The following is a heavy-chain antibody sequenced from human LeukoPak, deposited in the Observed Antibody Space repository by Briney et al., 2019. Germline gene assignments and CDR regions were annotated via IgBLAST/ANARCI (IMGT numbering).Heavy chain of an antibody. CDR3: ARRSANYATVDY. V-gene: IGHV4-59*12. CDR1: GGSISSYY. CDR2: IYYSGST. Sequence: SETLSLTCTVSGGSISSYYWSWIRQPPGKGLEWIGYIYYSGSTNYNPSLKSRVTISVDTSKNQFSLNLSSVTAADTAVYYCARRSANYATVDYWGQGTLVTVSS. J-gene: IGHJ4*02. D-gene: IGHD4/OR15-4a*01.